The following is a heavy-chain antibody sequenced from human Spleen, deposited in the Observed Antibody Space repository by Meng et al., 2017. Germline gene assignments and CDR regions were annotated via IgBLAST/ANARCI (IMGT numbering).Heavy chain of an antibody. V-gene: IGHV1-2*02. Sequence: QVQVVRSGAVVTNPGSSWNVSCTAFGGIFSSYVVGWVRQPPGQGLEWMGGINPKSGDTHYAQKFQGRVTMTRDTSISTAYMELSRLRSDDTAVYYCARAHQLPSRGDYWGQGTLVTVSS. CDR3: ARAHQLPSRGDY. CDR2: INPKSGDT. D-gene: IGHD2-2*01. J-gene: IGHJ4*02. CDR1: GGIFSSYV.